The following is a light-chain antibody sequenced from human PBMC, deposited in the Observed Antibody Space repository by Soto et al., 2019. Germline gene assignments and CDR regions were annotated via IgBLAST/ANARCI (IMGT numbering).Light chain of an antibody. CDR2: DVS. CDR1: SSDVGGYRY. CDR3: ASYTGYSTVV. J-gene: IGLJ2*01. V-gene: IGLV2-14*03. Sequence: QSVLTQPASVSGSPGQSITISCTGTSSDVGGYRYVSWYQQHPGKAPKLIIYDVSNRPSGVSNRFSGSKSGNTASLTISGIQAEDEADYHCASYTGYSTVVFGGGTKLTVL.